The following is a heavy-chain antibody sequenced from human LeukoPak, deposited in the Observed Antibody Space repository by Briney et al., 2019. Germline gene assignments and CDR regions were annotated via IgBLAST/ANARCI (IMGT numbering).Heavy chain of an antibody. CDR1: GFTFSDYY. J-gene: IGHJ4*02. V-gene: IGHV3-11*01. CDR2: ISSSGSTI. Sequence: PGGSLRLSCAASGFTFSDYYMSWIRQAPGKGLEWVSYISSSGSTINFADSVKGRFTISRDNAKNSLYLQMNSLRAEDTAVYYCARKNYYDSIPFDYWGQGTLVTVSS. D-gene: IGHD3-22*01. CDR3: ARKNYYDSIPFDY.